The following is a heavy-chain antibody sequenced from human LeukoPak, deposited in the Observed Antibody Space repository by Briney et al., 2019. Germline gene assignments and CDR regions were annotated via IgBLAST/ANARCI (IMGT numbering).Heavy chain of an antibody. CDR1: GYPFTASG. J-gene: IGHJ4*02. V-gene: IGHV1-18*01. CDR3: TRGGVNNNLLDF. CDR2: VNPYNGDT. Sequence: GGSVKVSCKPSGYPFTASGLTWIRQAPGQGLEWMGWVNPYNGDTAYAQSLQGRVTMTTDTSTNTAYMELRSLRSDDTAVYYCTRGGVNNNLLDFWGQGTVVTVSS. D-gene: IGHD3-10*01.